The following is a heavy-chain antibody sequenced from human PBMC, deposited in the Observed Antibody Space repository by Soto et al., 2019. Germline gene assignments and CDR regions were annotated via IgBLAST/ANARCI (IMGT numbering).Heavy chain of an antibody. J-gene: IGHJ6*03. Sequence: SETLSLTCTVSGGSISSSSYYWGWIRQPPGKGLEWIGSIYYSGSTYYNPSLKSRVTISVDTSKNQFSLKLSSVTAADTAVYYCVRLVNYYGSGSYYPDATYYYYYYMDVWGKGTTVTVSS. D-gene: IGHD3-10*01. V-gene: IGHV4-39*01. CDR3: VRLVNYYGSGSYYPDATYYYYYYMDV. CDR2: IYYSGST. CDR1: GGSISSSSYY.